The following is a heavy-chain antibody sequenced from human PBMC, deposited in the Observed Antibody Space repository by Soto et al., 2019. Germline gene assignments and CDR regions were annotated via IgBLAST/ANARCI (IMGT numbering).Heavy chain of an antibody. CDR3: AHRPSYCSGGSCYSGFDY. Sequence: QITLKESGPTLVKPTQTLTLTCTFSGFSLSTSGSAVGWIRQPPGKALEWLALIYWDDDKRYSPSPKSRLTITKDTSKNQVVLTLTNMDPVDTATDYCAHRPSYCSGGSCYSGFDYCGQGTLVTVSS. D-gene: IGHD2-15*01. J-gene: IGHJ4*02. CDR1: GFSLSTSGSA. V-gene: IGHV2-5*02. CDR2: IYWDDDK.